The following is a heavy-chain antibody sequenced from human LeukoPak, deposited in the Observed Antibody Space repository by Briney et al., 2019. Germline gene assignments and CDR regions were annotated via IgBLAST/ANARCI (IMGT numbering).Heavy chain of an antibody. Sequence: SETLSLTCTVSGGSISSYYWSWIRQPPGKGLEWIGSIYYSGSTNYNPSLKSRVTISVDTSKNQFSLKLSSVTAADTAVYYCARDDGDPRGYYYGMDVWGQGTTVTVSS. CDR3: ARDDGDPRGYYYGMDV. J-gene: IGHJ6*02. CDR2: IYYSGST. CDR1: GGSISSYY. V-gene: IGHV4-59*01. D-gene: IGHD4-17*01.